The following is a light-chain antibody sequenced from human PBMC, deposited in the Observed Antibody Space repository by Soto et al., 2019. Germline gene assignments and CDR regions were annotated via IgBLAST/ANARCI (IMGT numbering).Light chain of an antibody. CDR1: QSVSSSY. J-gene: IGKJ1*01. Sequence: EIVLTQSPGTLSLSPGERATLSCRSSQSVSSSYLAWYQHKPGQAPRLLIYDVSSRATGIPDRFSGSGSGTDFTLTISALEPEDFAVYYCHHYGSSPTFGQGTKVEIK. V-gene: IGKV3-20*01. CDR2: DVS. CDR3: HHYGSSPT.